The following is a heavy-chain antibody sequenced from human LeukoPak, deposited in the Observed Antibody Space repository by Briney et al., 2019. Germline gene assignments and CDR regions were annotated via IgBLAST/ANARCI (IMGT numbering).Heavy chain of an antibody. CDR3: ARETPGLYSYHY. Sequence: GGSLRLSCAASGVTFSSYSMNWVRQAPGKGLEWVSSISGSSTFIYYADSVKGRFTISRDNAKNSLYLQMNSLRAEDTAVYYCARETPGLYSYHYWGQGTLVTVSS. D-gene: IGHD5-18*01. V-gene: IGHV3-21*01. J-gene: IGHJ4*02. CDR1: GVTFSSYS. CDR2: ISGSSTFI.